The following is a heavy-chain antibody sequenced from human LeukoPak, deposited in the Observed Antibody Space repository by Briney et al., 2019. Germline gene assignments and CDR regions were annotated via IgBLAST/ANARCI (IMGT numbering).Heavy chain of an antibody. D-gene: IGHD3-10*01. J-gene: IGHJ4*02. Sequence: PGGSLRLSCAASGFTFSHFAMSWVRQAPGKGLHRVSTISGSGNKTYDADSVKGRFTISRDNSKNTLYLQMTGLRAEDTAVYYCAKLKRVGIAPFDDWGQGTLVTVSS. CDR2: ISGSGNKT. V-gene: IGHV3-23*01. CDR1: GFTFSHFA. CDR3: AKLKRVGIAPFDD.